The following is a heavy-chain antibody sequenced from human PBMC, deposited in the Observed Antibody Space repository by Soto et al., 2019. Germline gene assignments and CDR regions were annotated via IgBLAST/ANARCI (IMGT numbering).Heavy chain of an antibody. Sequence: GGSLRLSCTASGFTFGDYAMSWVRQAPGKGLEWVGFIRSKAYGGTTEYAASVKGRFTISRDDSKSIAYLQMNSLKTEDTAVYYCTRERFLEWLLDNWFDPWGQGTLVTVSS. D-gene: IGHD3-3*01. CDR3: TRERFLEWLLDNWFDP. V-gene: IGHV3-49*04. J-gene: IGHJ5*02. CDR1: GFTFGDYA. CDR2: IRSKAYGGTT.